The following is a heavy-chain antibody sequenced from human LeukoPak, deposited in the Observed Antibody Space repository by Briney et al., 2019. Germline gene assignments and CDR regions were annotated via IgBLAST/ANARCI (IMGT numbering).Heavy chain of an antibody. CDR3: AKRDGYV. J-gene: IGHJ4*02. D-gene: IGHD3-10*02. V-gene: IGHV3-23*01. CDR1: GFTFSNAW. CDR2: ISASGNTT. Sequence: GGSLRLSCAASGFTFSNAWMTWVRQAPGKGLEWVSTISASGNTTYYADSVKGQFTISRDSSKNTLFLQMNSLRAEDTAVYYCAKRDGYVWGQGTLVTVSS.